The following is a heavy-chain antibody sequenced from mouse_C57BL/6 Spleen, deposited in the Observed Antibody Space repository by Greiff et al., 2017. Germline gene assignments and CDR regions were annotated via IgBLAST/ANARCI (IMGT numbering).Heavy chain of an antibody. CDR1: GYSITSGYY. CDR2: ISYDGSN. J-gene: IGHJ4*01. D-gene: IGHD1-1*01. CDR3: ARKSRAMDY. V-gene: IGHV3-6*01. Sequence: EVQLQQSGPGLVKPSQSLSLTCSVTGYSITSGYYWNWIRQFPGNKLEWMGYISYDGSNNYNPSLKNRISITRDTSKNQFFLKLNSVTTEDTATYYCARKSRAMDYWGQGTSVTVSS.